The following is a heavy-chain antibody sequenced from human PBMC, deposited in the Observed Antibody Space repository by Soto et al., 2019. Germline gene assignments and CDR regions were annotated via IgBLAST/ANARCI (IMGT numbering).Heavy chain of an antibody. CDR3: ARTFDTITYYFDY. J-gene: IGHJ4*02. D-gene: IGHD3-9*01. CDR1: GFTFRRYA. V-gene: IGHV3-30*01. Sequence: QVQLVESGGGVVQPGRSLRLSCEGSGFTFRRYAMHWVRQAPGKGLDWVAVISADGGLEFYADSVKGRFAISRDNYKNTLYLQMNNLRPEDTAVYYCARTFDTITYYFDYWGQGTLVTVSS. CDR2: ISADGGLE.